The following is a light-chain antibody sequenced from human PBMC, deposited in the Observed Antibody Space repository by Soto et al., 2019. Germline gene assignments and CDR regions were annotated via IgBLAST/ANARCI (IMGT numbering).Light chain of an antibody. CDR1: NIGSKS. J-gene: IGLJ2*01. CDR3: QVWDITSGHVV. V-gene: IGLV3-21*04. CDR2: YDN. Sequence: SYELTQPPSVSVAPGTTARITCGGNNIGSKSVHWYQQRAGQAPVLVIFYDNDRPSGIPERFSGSNSGNAATLTISRVEAGDEADYYCQVWDITSGHVVFGGGTKVTVL.